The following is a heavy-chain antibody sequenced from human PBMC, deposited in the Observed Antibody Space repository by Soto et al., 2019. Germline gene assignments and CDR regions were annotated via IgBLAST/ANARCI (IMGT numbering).Heavy chain of an antibody. D-gene: IGHD2-2*01. CDR3: AHCRGGVASF. Sequence: QITLNESGPTLVKPTQTLTLTGTFSGLSISTRDVGVGRIRQPPGEAIEWLGVVCWDDSKTYSPSLESRLTITKDTSKNQVVLRMTKMDPVDTATYYCAHCRGGVASFWGQGTLVTFSS. V-gene: IGHV2-5*02. CDR2: VCWDDSK. CDR1: GLSISTRDVG. J-gene: IGHJ4*02.